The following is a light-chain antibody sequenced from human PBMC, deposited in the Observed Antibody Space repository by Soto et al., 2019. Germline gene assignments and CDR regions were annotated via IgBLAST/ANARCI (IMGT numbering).Light chain of an antibody. CDR3: NSYVGSNNYV. V-gene: IGLV2-8*01. Sequence: QSALAQPPSASGSLGHSVTISCTGTSSDIGTYDYVSWYQQHPGRAPKLIIFEVDKRPSGVPDRFSGSKSGNTASLTVSGLQADDEADYYCNSYVGSNNYVFGTGTKV. CDR1: SSDIGTYDY. CDR2: EVD. J-gene: IGLJ1*01.